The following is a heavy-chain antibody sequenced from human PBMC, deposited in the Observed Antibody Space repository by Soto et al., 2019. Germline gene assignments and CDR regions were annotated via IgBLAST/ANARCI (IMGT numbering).Heavy chain of an antibody. D-gene: IGHD2-15*01. V-gene: IGHV1-69*12. CDR2: IIPIFGTA. CDR3: ARDRGNCSGGSCYEPSPIDY. Sequence: QVQLVQSGAEVKKPGSSVKVSCRASGGTFSSYAISWERQAPGQGLEWMGGIIPIFGTANYAQKFQGRVTITADESTSTAYMELSSLRSEDTAVYYCARDRGNCSGGSCYEPSPIDYWGQGTLVTVSS. J-gene: IGHJ4*02. CDR1: GGTFSSYA.